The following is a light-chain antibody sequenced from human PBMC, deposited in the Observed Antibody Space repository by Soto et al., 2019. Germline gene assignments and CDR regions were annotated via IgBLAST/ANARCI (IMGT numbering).Light chain of an antibody. V-gene: IGKV3-15*01. Sequence: EIVLTQSPATLSVSPGERATLSCRASQSISTLLAWYQQNPGQAPRLLIYSASTRATGIPARFSGSGFGTEFTLTISSLQPEDFAVYYCEQYNNWFSITFGQGTRLEIK. CDR3: EQYNNWFSIT. CDR1: QSISTL. CDR2: SAS. J-gene: IGKJ5*01.